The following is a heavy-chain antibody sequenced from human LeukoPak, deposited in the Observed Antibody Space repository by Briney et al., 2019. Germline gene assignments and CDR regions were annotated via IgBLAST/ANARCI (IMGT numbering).Heavy chain of an antibody. J-gene: IGHJ1*01. Sequence: SETLSLTCAVSGGSISSSNWWSWVRQPPGKGLEWIGEIYHSGSTNYNLSLKSRVTISVDKSKNQFSLKLSSVTAADTAVYYCARAVAGSEEYFQHWGQGTLVTVSS. V-gene: IGHV4-4*02. CDR1: GGSISSSNW. D-gene: IGHD6-19*01. CDR3: ARAVAGSEEYFQH. CDR2: IYHSGST.